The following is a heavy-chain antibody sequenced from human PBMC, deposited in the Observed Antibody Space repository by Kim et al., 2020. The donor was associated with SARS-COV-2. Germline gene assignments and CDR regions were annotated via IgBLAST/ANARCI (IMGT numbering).Heavy chain of an antibody. V-gene: IGHV3-11*05. D-gene: IGHD6-13*01. CDR3: AREGVLEAAAVYDYYYGMDV. Sequence: FTISRDNAKNSLYLQMNSLRAEDTAVYYCAREGVLEAAAVYDYYYGMDVWGQGTTVTVSS. J-gene: IGHJ6*02.